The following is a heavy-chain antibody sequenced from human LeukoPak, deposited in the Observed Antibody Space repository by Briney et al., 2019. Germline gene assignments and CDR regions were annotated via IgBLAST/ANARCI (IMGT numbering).Heavy chain of an antibody. CDR2: ISGSGGST. V-gene: IGHV3-23*01. CDR1: GFTFSSYG. CDR3: AKDLGYEVPAPRDAFDI. D-gene: IGHD2-2*01. J-gene: IGHJ3*02. Sequence: QPGRSLRLSCAASGFTFSSYGMHWVRQAPGKGLEWVSAISGSGGSTYYADSVKGRFTISRDNSKNTLYLQMNSLRAEDTAVYYCAKDLGYEVPAPRDAFDIWGQGTMVTVSS.